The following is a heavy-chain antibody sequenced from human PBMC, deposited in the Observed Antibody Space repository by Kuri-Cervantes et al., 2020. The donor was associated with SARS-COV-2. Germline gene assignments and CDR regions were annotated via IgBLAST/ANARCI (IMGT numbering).Heavy chain of an antibody. V-gene: IGHV1-18*04. CDR2: ISAYNGNT. D-gene: IGHD6-19*01. Sequence: ASVKVSCKASGYTFTGYYMHWVRQAPGQGLEWMGWISAYNGNTNYAQKLQGRVTMTTDTSTSTAYMELSRLRSDDTAVYYCARAYRGSSGSNRGYFDYWGQGTLVTVSS. CDR3: ARAYRGSSGSNRGYFDY. J-gene: IGHJ4*02. CDR1: GYTFTGYY.